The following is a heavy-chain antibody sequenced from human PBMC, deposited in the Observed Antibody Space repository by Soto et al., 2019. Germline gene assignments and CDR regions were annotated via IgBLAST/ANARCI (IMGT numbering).Heavy chain of an antibody. J-gene: IGHJ3*02. CDR2: IIPIFGTA. Sequence: QVQLVQSGAEVKKPGSSVKVSCKASGGTFSSYAISWVRQAPGQGLEWMGGIIPIFGTANYAQKFQGRVTIPADESTSTAYMELSSLRSEDTAVYYCARAYYYDSSGKHDAFDIWGQGTMVTVSS. V-gene: IGHV1-69*01. D-gene: IGHD3-22*01. CDR3: ARAYYYDSSGKHDAFDI. CDR1: GGTFSSYA.